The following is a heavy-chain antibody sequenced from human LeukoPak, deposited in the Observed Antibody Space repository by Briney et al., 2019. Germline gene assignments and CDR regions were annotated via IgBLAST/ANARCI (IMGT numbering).Heavy chain of an antibody. CDR3: AKEIRYGDSFVFDY. J-gene: IGHJ4*02. CDR1: GFTFDDYA. Sequence: PGRSLRLSCAASGFTFDDYAMHWVRQAPGKGLEWVSGISWNSGSIGYADSVKGRFTISRDNAKNSLYLQMNSLRAEDTALYYCAKEIRYGDSFVFDYWGQGTLVTVSS. D-gene: IGHD4-17*01. CDR2: ISWNSGSI. V-gene: IGHV3-9*01.